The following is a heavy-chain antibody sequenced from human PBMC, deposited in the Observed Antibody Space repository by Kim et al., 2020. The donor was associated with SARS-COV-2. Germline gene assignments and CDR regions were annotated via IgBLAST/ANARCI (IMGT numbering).Heavy chain of an antibody. V-gene: IGHV3-53*01. Sequence: GGSLRLSCAASGFTVSSNYMSWVRQAPGKGLEWVSVIYSGGSTYYADSAKGRFTIFRDNSKNTLYLQMNSLRAEDTAVYYCAGDFGYDSSYYYYYGMDVWGQGTTVTVS. D-gene: IGHD5-12*01. CDR1: GFTVSSNY. J-gene: IGHJ6*02. CDR3: AGDFGYDSSYYYYYGMDV. CDR2: IYSGGST.